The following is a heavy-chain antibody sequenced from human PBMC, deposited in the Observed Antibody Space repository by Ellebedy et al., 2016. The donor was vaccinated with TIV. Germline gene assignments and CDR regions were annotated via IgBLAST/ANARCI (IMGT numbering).Heavy chain of an antibody. J-gene: IGHJ4*02. V-gene: IGHV3-33*01. CDR2: IWYDGSNK. Sequence: GGPLRLSXAASGFTFSSYGMHWVRQAPGKGLEWVAVIWYDGSNKYYADSVKGRFTISRDNSKNTLYLQMNSLRAEDTAVYYCARDVTVVTPEGYWGQGTLVTVSS. CDR3: ARDVTVVTPEGY. CDR1: GFTFSSYG. D-gene: IGHD4-23*01.